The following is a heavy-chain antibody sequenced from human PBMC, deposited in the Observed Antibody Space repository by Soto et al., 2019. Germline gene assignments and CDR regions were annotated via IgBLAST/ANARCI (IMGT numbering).Heavy chain of an antibody. CDR1: GFTFSSYW. CDR3: ARHTQLWLNRYYYYGMDV. J-gene: IGHJ6*02. CDR2: IKQDGSEK. V-gene: IGHV3-7*01. D-gene: IGHD5-18*01. Sequence: GGSLRLSCAGSGFTFSSYWMSWVRQAPGRGLEWVANIKQDGSEKYYVDSVKGRFTISRDNAKNSLYLQMNSLRAEDTAVYYCARHTQLWLNRYYYYGMDVWGQGSTVTVSS.